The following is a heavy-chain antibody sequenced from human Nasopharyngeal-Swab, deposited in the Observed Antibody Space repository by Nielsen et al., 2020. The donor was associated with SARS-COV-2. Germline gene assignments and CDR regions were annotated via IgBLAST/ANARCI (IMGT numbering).Heavy chain of an antibody. V-gene: IGHV4-59*01. CDR2: IYYSGST. CDR1: GGSISGYY. D-gene: IGHD5-18*01. Sequence: ETLSLTCTVSGGSISGYYCSWIRQPPGKGLEWIGYIYYSGSTNYNPSLKSRVTISVDTSKNQFSLKLSSVTAADTAVYYCARGQLWLDYWGQGTLVTVSS. J-gene: IGHJ4*02. CDR3: ARGQLWLDY.